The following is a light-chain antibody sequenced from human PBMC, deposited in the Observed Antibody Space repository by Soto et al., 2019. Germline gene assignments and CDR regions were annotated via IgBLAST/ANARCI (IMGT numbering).Light chain of an antibody. CDR3: QQYNNWPPVYT. CDR1: QSVHNK. CDR2: DAS. J-gene: IGKJ2*01. V-gene: IGKV3D-15*01. Sequence: EIVMTQSPATLSVSPGERATLSCRDSQSVHNKLAWYQQRPGQAPRLLIYDASTRATAIPARFSGSGSGTEFTLTISTLQSEDFAVYYCQQYNNWPPVYTFGQGTRLEIK.